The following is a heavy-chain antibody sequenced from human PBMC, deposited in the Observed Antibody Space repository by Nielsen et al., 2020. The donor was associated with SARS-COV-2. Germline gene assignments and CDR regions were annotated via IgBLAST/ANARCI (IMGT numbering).Heavy chain of an antibody. J-gene: IGHJ4*02. CDR3: ARGGLVVVDSFDY. Sequence: ASVKVSCKTSGYTFTSHYVHSVRQAPGQGLEWMGLINSSGGRTIYAQMFQGRVTVTRDTSTSTVYMELSSLRSEDTAVYYCARGGLVVVDSFDYWGQGTLVTVSS. V-gene: IGHV1-46*01. CDR1: GYTFTSHY. D-gene: IGHD2-15*01. CDR2: INSSGGRT.